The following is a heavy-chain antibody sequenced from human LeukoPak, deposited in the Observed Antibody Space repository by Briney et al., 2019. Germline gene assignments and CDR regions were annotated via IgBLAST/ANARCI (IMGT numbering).Heavy chain of an antibody. Sequence: GRSLRLSCAASGFTFSSYGMHWVRQAPGKGLEWVAVIWYDGSNKYYADSAKGRFTISRDNSKNTLYLQMNSLRAEDTAVYYCARSRPAWVLWFDPWGQGTLVTVSS. J-gene: IGHJ5*02. CDR1: GFTFSSYG. CDR2: IWYDGSNK. CDR3: ARSRPAWVLWFDP. V-gene: IGHV3-33*01. D-gene: IGHD1-26*01.